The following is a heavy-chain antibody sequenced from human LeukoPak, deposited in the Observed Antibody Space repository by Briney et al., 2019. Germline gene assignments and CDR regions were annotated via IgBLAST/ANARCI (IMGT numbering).Heavy chain of an antibody. V-gene: IGHV3-15*01. J-gene: IGHJ4*02. Sequence: GGSLRLSCAASGFTFSNAWMSWVHQAPGKGLEWVGRIKSKTDGGTTDYAAPVKGRFTISRDDSKNTLYLQMNSLKTEDTAVYYCTTAQSLGYCSGGSCYTGDYWGQGTLVTVSS. CDR2: IKSKTDGGTT. CDR1: GFTFSNAW. CDR3: TTAQSLGYCSGGSCYTGDY. D-gene: IGHD2-15*01.